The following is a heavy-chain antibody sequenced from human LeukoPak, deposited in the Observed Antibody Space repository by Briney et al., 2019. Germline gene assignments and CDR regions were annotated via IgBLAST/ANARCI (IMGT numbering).Heavy chain of an antibody. J-gene: IGHJ4*02. D-gene: IGHD3-22*01. Sequence: PGGSLRLSCAASGFTFSSYGMHWVRQAPGKGLEWVAFIRYDGSNKYYADSMKGRFTISRDNSKNTLYLQMNSLRAEDTAVYYCANVHSSGQIQDYWGQGTLVTVSS. V-gene: IGHV3-30*02. CDR1: GFTFSSYG. CDR3: ANVHSSGQIQDY. CDR2: IRYDGSNK.